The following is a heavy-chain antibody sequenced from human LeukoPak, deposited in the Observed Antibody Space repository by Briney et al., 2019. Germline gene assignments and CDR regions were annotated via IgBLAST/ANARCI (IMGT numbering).Heavy chain of an antibody. Sequence: GGSLRLSCAASGFTFSNYCMHWVRQVPGKGLVWVSRMDSDGSTTSYADSVKGIFTISRDNARNTMYLQMNSLRVEEKAMYYCTRDRLGFDPWGQGTLVTVSS. CDR2: MDSDGSTT. J-gene: IGHJ5*02. CDR1: GFTFSNYC. V-gene: IGHV3-74*01. CDR3: TRDRLGFDP.